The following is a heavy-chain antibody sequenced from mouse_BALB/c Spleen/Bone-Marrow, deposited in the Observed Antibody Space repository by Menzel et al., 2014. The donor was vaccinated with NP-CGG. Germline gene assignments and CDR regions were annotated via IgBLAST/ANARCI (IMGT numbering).Heavy chain of an antibody. CDR1: GFTFSSFG. J-gene: IGHJ3*01. CDR2: ISSGSSTI. V-gene: IGHV5-17*02. D-gene: IGHD2-1*01. CDR3: ARGGNYAWFAY. Sequence: EVNVVESGGGLVQPGGSRKLSCAASGFTFSSFGMHWVRQAPEKGPEWVAYISSGSSTIYYADTVKGRFTISRDNPKNTLFLQMTSLRSEDTAMYYCARGGNYAWFAYWGQGTLVTVSA.